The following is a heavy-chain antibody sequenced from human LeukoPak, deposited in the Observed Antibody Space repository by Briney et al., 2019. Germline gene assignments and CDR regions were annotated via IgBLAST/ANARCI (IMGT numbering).Heavy chain of an antibody. CDR1: GGPFSSLA. Sequence: GGSLRLSCAASGGPFSSLAMSWVRQAPGKGLEWVSGLTGSGSRTYYADSVKGRFTISRDNSKNTLFLQMHSLRAEDTAMYYWAMTLAGVLDSFDSWGQGTLVTVSS. J-gene: IGHJ4*02. D-gene: IGHD1-1*01. CDR2: LTGSGSRT. V-gene: IGHV3-23*01. CDR3: AMTLAGVLDSFDS.